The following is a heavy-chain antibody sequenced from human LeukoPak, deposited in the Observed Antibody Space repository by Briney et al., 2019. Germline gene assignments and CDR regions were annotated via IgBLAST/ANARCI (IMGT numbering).Heavy chain of an antibody. Sequence: ASVKVSCKTSGYTFSDFYIHWVRQAPGQGLEWMGWINPKTGGITYSQKFKGRVTMTRDTSLNTAHMEVTGLTFGDTAVYYCASTHLGYCSSVSCQNDYWGQGTLVTVSS. D-gene: IGHD2-15*01. J-gene: IGHJ4*02. CDR2: INPKTGGI. V-gene: IGHV1-2*02. CDR1: GYTFSDFY. CDR3: ASTHLGYCSSVSCQNDY.